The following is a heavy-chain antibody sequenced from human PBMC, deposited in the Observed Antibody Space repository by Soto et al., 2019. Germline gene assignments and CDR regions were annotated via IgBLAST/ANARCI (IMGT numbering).Heavy chain of an antibody. D-gene: IGHD6-13*01. CDR1: GFTFSSYA. V-gene: IGHV3-64D*08. Sequence: PGGSLRLSCSASGFTFSSYAMHWVRQAPGKGLEYVSAISSNGGSTYYADSVKGRFTISRDNSKNTLYLQMSSLRAEDTAVYYCVIGYSSSSDRYYYGMDGWGQGTRV. CDR2: ISSNGGST. J-gene: IGHJ6*02. CDR3: VIGYSSSSDRYYYGMDG.